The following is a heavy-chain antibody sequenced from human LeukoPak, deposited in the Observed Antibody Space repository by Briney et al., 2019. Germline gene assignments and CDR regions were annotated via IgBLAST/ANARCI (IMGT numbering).Heavy chain of an antibody. CDR3: AKDLYGSDWYNYFDP. V-gene: IGHV3-30-3*01. D-gene: IGHD6-19*01. J-gene: IGHJ5*02. Sequence: GGSLRLSCAASGFTFSSYAMHWVRQAPGKGLEWVAVISYDGSNRYYADSVKGRFTISRDNSKNTLYLQMNSLTTEDTAVYHCAKDLYGSDWYNYFDPWGQGALVTVSS. CDR2: ISYDGSNR. CDR1: GFTFSSYA.